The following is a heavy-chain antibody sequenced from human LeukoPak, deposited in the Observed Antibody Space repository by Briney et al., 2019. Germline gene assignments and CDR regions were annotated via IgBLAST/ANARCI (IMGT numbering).Heavy chain of an antibody. V-gene: IGHV4-31*03. CDR3: ARVPRREAFDI. CDR2: IYYSGST. D-gene: IGHD1-14*01. Sequence: SETLSLTCTVSGGSISSSSYYWGWIRQPPGKGLEWIGYIYYSGSTYYNPSLKSRVTISVDTSKNQFSLKLSSVTAADTAVYYCARVPRREAFDIWGQGTMVTVSS. CDR1: GGSISSSSYY. J-gene: IGHJ3*02.